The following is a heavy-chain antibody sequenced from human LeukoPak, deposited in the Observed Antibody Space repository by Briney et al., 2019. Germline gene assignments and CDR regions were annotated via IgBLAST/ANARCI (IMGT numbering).Heavy chain of an antibody. D-gene: IGHD6-19*01. CDR2: ISGSGGST. V-gene: IGHV3-23*01. CDR3: AKGVSPAYSSGWFDP. J-gene: IGHJ5*02. Sequence: GSLRLSCAASGFTFSSYAMSWVRQAPGKGLEWVSAISGSGGSTYYADSVKGRFTISRDNSKNTLYLQMNSLRAEDTAVYYCAKGVSPAYSSGWFDPWGQGTLVTVSS. CDR1: GFTFSSYA.